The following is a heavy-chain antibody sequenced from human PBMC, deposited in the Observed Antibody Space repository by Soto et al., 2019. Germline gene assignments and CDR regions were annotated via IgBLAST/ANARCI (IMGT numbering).Heavy chain of an antibody. CDR2: IDPSDSYT. J-gene: IGHJ6*02. Sequence: GESLKISCKGSGYSFTSYWISWVRQMPGQGLEWMGRIDPSDSYTNYSPSFQGHVTISADKSISTAYLQWSSLKASDTAMYYCARKITTKGYYYYGMDVWGQGTTVTVSS. CDR3: ARKITTKGYYYYGMDV. V-gene: IGHV5-10-1*01. D-gene: IGHD4-4*01. CDR1: GYSFTSYW.